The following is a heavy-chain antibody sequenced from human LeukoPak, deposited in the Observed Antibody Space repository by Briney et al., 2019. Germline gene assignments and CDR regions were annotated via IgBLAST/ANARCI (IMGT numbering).Heavy chain of an antibody. J-gene: IGHJ3*01. V-gene: IGHV3-23*01. CDR3: AKDKSEMETITRAFDF. CDR1: GFTFSSYA. D-gene: IGHD5-24*01. CDR2: ISCSGVSP. Sequence: GGSLRLSCAASGFTFSSYAMSWVRQAPGKGLEWVSAISCSGVSPYYAHSVNRPFTISRDHSTTTLFLQMNRLRAEDTAVYYCAKDKSEMETITRAFDFWGQGTMVTVSS.